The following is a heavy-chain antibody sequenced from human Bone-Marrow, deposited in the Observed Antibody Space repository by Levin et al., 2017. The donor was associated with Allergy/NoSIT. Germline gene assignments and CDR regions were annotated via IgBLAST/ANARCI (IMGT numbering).Heavy chain of an antibody. Sequence: ASVKVSCKTSGFTFIGYHMNWVRQAPGEGLEWMGWINPNTGATRYSQKFQGRVTMTRDTSSSTAYLELSSLRSDDTAVYYCARDGHCSKTSCCCDPWGQGTLVNVSS. CDR3: ARDGHCSKTSCCCDP. CDR2: INPNTGAT. J-gene: IGHJ5*02. D-gene: IGHD2-2*03. V-gene: IGHV1-2*02. CDR1: GFTFIGYH.